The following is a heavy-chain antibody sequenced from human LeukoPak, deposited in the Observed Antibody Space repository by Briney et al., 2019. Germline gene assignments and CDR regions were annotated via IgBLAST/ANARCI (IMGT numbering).Heavy chain of an antibody. CDR2: INHSGST. D-gene: IGHD5-18*01. CDR3: ARGILGYSYVGYYFDY. V-gene: IGHV4-39*07. J-gene: IGHJ4*02. Sequence: SETLSLTCTVSGDSISSGSYFWGWIRQPPGKGLEWIGEINHSGSTNYNPSLKSRVAISVDTSKNQFSLKLSSVTAADTAVYYCARGILGYSYVGYYFDYWGQGTLVTVSS. CDR1: GDSISSGSYF.